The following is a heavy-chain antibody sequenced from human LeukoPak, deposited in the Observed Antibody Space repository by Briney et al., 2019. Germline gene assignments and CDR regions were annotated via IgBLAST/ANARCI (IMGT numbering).Heavy chain of an antibody. V-gene: IGHV3-7*01. CDR1: GFTFSTYW. CDR2: TREDGSEK. D-gene: IGHD2-15*01. J-gene: IGHJ4*02. CDR3: AKDRRAYCSGGSCYYNFDY. Sequence: GGPLRLSCTASGFTFSTYWMSWVRQAPGKGLECVANTREDGSEKYYVDSVKGRFTISRDNAKTSLYLQMNSLRAEDTAVYYCAKDRRAYCSGGSCYYNFDYWGQGTLVTVSS.